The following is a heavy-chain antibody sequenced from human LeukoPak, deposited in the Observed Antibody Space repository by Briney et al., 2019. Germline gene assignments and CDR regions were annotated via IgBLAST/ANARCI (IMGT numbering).Heavy chain of an antibody. CDR2: IYYSGST. CDR3: ARQGPVLRYFDWFFDY. D-gene: IGHD3-9*01. Sequence: PSETLSLTCTVSGGSISSYYWSWIRQPPGKGLEWIGYIYYSGSTNYNPSLKSRVTISVDTSKNQFSLKLSSVTAADSPVYYCARQGPVLRYFDWFFDYWGQGTLVTVSS. CDR1: GGSISSYY. J-gene: IGHJ4*02. V-gene: IGHV4-59*08.